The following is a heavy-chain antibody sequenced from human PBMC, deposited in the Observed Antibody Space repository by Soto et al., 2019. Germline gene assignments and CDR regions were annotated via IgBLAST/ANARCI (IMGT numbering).Heavy chain of an antibody. J-gene: IGHJ6*03. CDR2: IYSGGST. Sequence: PGGSLRLSCAASGFTVSSNYMSWVRQAPGKGLEWVSVIYSGGSTYYADSVKGRFTISRHNSKNTLYLQMNSLRAEDTAVYYCARGASMVVAAPDPNDYYYYYMDVWGKGTTVTVSS. CDR3: ARGASMVVAAPDPNDYYYYYMDV. V-gene: IGHV3-53*04. CDR1: GFTVSSNY. D-gene: IGHD2-15*01.